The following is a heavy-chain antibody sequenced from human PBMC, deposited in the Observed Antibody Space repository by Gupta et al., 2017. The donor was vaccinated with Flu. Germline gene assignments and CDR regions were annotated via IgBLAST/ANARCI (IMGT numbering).Heavy chain of an antibody. CDR2: ISPNRGGT. Sequence: GYYIHWGGQARGQSLEWMGRISPNRGGTNLAQKFQGRVTMTRDTSISTLYMELSGLKYDDTAVYYCARDSEGYNVSPSCDLCGQGTLVTVSS. V-gene: IGHV1-2*06. J-gene: IGHJ5*02. CDR3: ARDSEGYNVSPSCDL. D-gene: IGHD1-1*01. CDR1: GYY.